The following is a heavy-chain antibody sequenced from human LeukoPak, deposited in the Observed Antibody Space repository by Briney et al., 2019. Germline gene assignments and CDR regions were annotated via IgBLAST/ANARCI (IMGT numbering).Heavy chain of an antibody. V-gene: IGHV3-30-3*01. Sequence: GSLRLSCAASGFTFSSYAMHWVRQAPGKGLDLEWVTVLSYDANEYYADSVKGRFTISRDISKNTLYLQMNSLRGDDTAVYYCARGGYHDSRGYGWGALDIWGQGTMVTVSS. J-gene: IGHJ3*02. CDR1: GFTFSSYA. CDR3: ARGGYHDSRGYGWGALDI. CDR2: LSYDANE. D-gene: IGHD3-22*01.